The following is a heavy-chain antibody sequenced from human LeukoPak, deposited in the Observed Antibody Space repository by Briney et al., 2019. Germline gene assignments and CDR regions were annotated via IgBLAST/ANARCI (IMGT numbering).Heavy chain of an antibody. J-gene: IGHJ3*02. V-gene: IGHV4-59*08. CDR2: IYYSGST. CDR3: VTVLIDSYGGSDAFDI. D-gene: IGHD5-18*01. Sequence: SETLSLTCTVSGGSISSYYWSWIRQPPGKGLEWIGYIYYSGSTNYNPSLKSRVTISVDTSKNQFSLKLSSVTAADTAVYYCVTVLIDSYGGSDAFDIWGQGTMVTVSS. CDR1: GGSISSYY.